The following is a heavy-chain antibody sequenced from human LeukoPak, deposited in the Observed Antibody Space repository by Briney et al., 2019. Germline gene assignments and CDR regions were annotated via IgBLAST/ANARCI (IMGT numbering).Heavy chain of an antibody. Sequence: SETLSLTCTVSGGSISSGDYYWSWIRQPPGKGLEWIRYIYYSGSTYYNPSLKSRVTISVDTSKNQFSLKLSSVTAADTAVYYCAKDGPGRDHDSFDNWGQGTMVTVSS. J-gene: IGHJ3*02. CDR1: GGSISSGDYY. D-gene: IGHD2-15*01. CDR3: AKDGPGRDHDSFDN. CDR2: IYYSGST. V-gene: IGHV4-30-4*01.